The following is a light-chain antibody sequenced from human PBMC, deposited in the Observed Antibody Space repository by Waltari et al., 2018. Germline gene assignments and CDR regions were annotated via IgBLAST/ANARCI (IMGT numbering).Light chain of an antibody. J-gene: IGLJ1*01. Sequence: QSGLTQPASVSGSPGQSITVSCTGTSGDVGNYNLVSWYQQYPGKAPRLMVYEVTKRTSGVSDRFFCSKSGNTASLTISGLQSEDEADYYCCSYAGLGIYVFGTGTKVTVL. CDR2: EVT. V-gene: IGLV2-23*02. CDR3: CSYAGLGIYV. CDR1: SGDVGNYNL.